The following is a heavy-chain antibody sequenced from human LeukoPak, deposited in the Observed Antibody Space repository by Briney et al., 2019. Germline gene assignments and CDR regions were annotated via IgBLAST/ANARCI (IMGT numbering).Heavy chain of an antibody. CDR1: GGTFSSYA. V-gene: IGHV1-69*06. Sequence: SVKVSCKASGGTFSSYAISWVRQAPGQGLEWMGGIIPIFGTANYAQKFQGRVTITADKSTSTAYMELSSLRSEDTAVYYCARILDSAWGELGYWGQGTLVTVSS. D-gene: IGHD6-19*01. J-gene: IGHJ4*02. CDR2: IIPIFGTA. CDR3: ARILDSAWGELGY.